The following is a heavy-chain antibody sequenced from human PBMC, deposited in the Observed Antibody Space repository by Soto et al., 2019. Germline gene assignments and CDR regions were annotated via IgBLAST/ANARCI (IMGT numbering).Heavy chain of an antibody. CDR3: ARDFAYFDS. D-gene: IGHD3-3*01. CDR2: VYQTGRT. J-gene: IGHJ4*02. Sequence: PSETLSLTCTVSGGSFKSGSYSWSWIRQPPGKGLEWIGYVYQTGRTSYNPSLKSRVSILMDTSKNQFSLNLDSVTAADTAVYFCARDFAYFDSWGQGTLVTVSS. V-gene: IGHV4-61*01. CDR1: GGSFKSGSYS.